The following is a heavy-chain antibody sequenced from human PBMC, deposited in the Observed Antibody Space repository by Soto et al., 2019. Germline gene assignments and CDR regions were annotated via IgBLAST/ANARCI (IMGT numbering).Heavy chain of an antibody. J-gene: IGHJ6*02. CDR3: AKGQHCSTTSCYFYFYGMDV. V-gene: IGHV3-30*18. CDR2: ISYDGSNK. CDR1: GFIFNTYG. D-gene: IGHD2-2*01. Sequence: QVQLVESGGGVVQPGRSLRLSCAASGFIFNTYGMHWVRQAPGKGLEWVAVISYDGSNKYYAGSVKGRLTISRDNSKNTLYLQMNSLRAKDTAVYYCAKGQHCSTTSCYFYFYGMDVWGQGTKVAVSS.